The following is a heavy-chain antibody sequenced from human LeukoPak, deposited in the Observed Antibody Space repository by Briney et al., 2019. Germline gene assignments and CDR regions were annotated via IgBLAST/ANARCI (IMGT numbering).Heavy chain of an antibody. CDR3: ARHWDIVVVEAATDNWFDP. J-gene: IGHJ5*02. V-gene: IGHV4-39*01. CDR1: GGSISSSSYY. Sequence: SETLSLTCTVSGGSISSSSYYWGWIRQPPGEGLEWIGSIYYSGSTYYNPSLKSRVTISVDTSKNQFSLKLSSVTAADTAVYYCARHWDIVVVEAATDNWFDPWGQGTLVTVSS. CDR2: IYYSGST. D-gene: IGHD2-15*01.